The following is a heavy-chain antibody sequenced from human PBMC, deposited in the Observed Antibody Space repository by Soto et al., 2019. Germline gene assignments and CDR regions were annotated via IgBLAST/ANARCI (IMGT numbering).Heavy chain of an antibody. V-gene: IGHV3-23*01. CDR2: ISGSGGST. Sequence: GGSLRLSCAASGFTFSSYAMSWVRQAPGKGLEWVSAISGSGGSTYYADSVKGRFTISRDNSKNTLYLQMNSLRAEDTAVYYCAKVYYYDSSGYPTSGFDYWGQGTLVTVS. J-gene: IGHJ4*02. D-gene: IGHD3-22*01. CDR3: AKVYYYDSSGYPTSGFDY. CDR1: GFTFSSYA.